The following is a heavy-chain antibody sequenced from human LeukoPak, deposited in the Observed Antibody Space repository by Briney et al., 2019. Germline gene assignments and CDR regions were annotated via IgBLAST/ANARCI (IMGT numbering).Heavy chain of an antibody. CDR2: ISGSGGRT. CDR1: GFTCSRYA. V-gene: IGHV3-23*01. J-gene: IGHJ6*04. D-gene: IGHD3-10*02. CDR3: AELGITMIGGV. Sequence: GGSLRLSCAASGFTCSRYAMSWVRQAPGKGLEWVSGISGSGGRTYYADSVKGRFTISRDNAKNSLYLQMNSLRAEDTAVYYCAELGITMIGGVWGKGTTVTISS.